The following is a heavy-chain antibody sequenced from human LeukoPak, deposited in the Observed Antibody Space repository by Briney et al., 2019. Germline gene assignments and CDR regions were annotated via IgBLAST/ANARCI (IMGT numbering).Heavy chain of an antibody. V-gene: IGHV5-51*01. J-gene: IGHJ5*02. D-gene: IGHD2-15*01. Sequence: GESLKISCKGFGYSFRDYWIGWVRQMPGKGLEWMGITYPGDSNTRYSPSFQGQVTISADKSISSAYLQWSSLKASDTAMYYCVRSPACSSGTCYPNWFDPWGQGTLVTVSS. CDR2: TYPGDSNT. CDR1: GYSFRDYW. CDR3: VRSPACSSGTCYPNWFDP.